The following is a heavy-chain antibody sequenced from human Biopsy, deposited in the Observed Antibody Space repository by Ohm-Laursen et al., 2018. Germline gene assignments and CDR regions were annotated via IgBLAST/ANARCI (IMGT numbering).Heavy chain of an antibody. J-gene: IGHJ6*02. D-gene: IGHD5/OR15-5a*01. CDR1: GFTFRTYG. Sequence: SLRLSCTASGFTFRTYGMHWVRLAPGKGLEWVAVISYDQITKHYADSVRGRFTISRDNSKNTLYLQVNSLRAEDTAVYYCAKDLSVYYYYGIDVWGQGTTVTDS. V-gene: IGHV3-30*18. CDR2: ISYDQITK. CDR3: AKDLSVYYYYGIDV.